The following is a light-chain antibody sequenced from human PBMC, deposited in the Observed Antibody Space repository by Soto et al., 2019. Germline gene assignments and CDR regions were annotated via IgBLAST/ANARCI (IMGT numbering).Light chain of an antibody. CDR3: QQRSSWPLT. J-gene: IGKJ4*01. Sequence: EIVLTQSPATLSLSPGERATLSCRASQSVSIYLAWYQQKPGQAPRLLIYDASNRVIGSPARFSGSGSGTDFSLTISSLEPEDFAVYYCQQRSSWPLTFGGGTKVDIK. V-gene: IGKV3-11*01. CDR1: QSVSIY. CDR2: DAS.